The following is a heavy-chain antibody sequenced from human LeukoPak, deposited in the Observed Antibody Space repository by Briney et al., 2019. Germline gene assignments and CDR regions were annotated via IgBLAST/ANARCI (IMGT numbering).Heavy chain of an antibody. CDR2: IYYSGST. CDR1: GGSISSYY. Sequence: SETLSLTCTVSGGSISSYYWSWIRQPPGKGLEWIGYIYYSGSTNYKSSLKSRVTISVDTSKNQFSLKLSSVTAADTAVYYCARDHSSGYHNDAFDIWGQGTMVTVSS. J-gene: IGHJ3*02. D-gene: IGHD3-22*01. CDR3: ARDHSSGYHNDAFDI. V-gene: IGHV4-59*12.